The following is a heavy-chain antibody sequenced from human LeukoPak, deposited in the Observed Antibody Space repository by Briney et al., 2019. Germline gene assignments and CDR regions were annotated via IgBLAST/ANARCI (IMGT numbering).Heavy chain of an antibody. CDR3: TKDLGL. CDR1: GFTFNTAW. J-gene: IGHJ1*01. Sequence: GGSLRLSCAVSGFTFNTAWMSWVRQAPGKGLEYIGRIKSETDGGTTYYAAPLKGRFTISRDDSKNTLYLQMNSLKIEDTALYYCTKDLGLWGRGTLVTVSS. V-gene: IGHV3-15*01. CDR2: IKSETDGGTT.